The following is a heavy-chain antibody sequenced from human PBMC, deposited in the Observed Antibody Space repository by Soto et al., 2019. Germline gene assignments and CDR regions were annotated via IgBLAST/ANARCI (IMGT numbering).Heavy chain of an antibody. V-gene: IGHV3-23*01. J-gene: IGHJ4*02. D-gene: IGHD6-13*01. CDR3: AKDLGARYSSSWYYFDY. Sequence: GGSLRLSCAASGFTFSSYAMSWVRQAPGKGPEWVSAISGSGGSTYYADSVKGRFTISRDNSKNTLYLQMNSLRAEDTAVYYCAKDLGARYSSSWYYFDYWGQGTLVTVSS. CDR1: GFTFSSYA. CDR2: ISGSGGST.